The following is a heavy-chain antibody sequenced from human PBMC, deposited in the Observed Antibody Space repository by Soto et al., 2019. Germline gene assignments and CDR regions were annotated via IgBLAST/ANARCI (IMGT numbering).Heavy chain of an antibody. J-gene: IGHJ2*01. D-gene: IGHD2-2*01. V-gene: IGHV3-30*18. Sequence: PGGSLRLSCAASGFTFSSYGMHWVRQAPGKELEWVAVISYDGSNKYYADSVKGRFTISRDNSKNTLYLQMNSLRAEDTAVYYCAKSGPYCSSTSCRSSMRWYFDLWGRGTLVTVSS. CDR1: GFTFSSYG. CDR3: AKSGPYCSSTSCRSSMRWYFDL. CDR2: ISYDGSNK.